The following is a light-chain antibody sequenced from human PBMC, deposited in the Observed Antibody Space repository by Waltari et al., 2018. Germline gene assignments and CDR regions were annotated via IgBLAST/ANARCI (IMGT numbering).Light chain of an antibody. CDR1: QCVGKN. CDR3: QKYESLPAT. J-gene: IGKJ1*01. CDR2: DAS. Sequence: EIMLTQSPCTLSLSPGEGATLSCRASQCVGKNLAWYQHRPGQAPRLLIYDASTSATGIPDRFSGSGFGTDFSLTISRLEPEDFAVYYCQKYESLPATFGQGTKVEIK. V-gene: IGKV3-20*01.